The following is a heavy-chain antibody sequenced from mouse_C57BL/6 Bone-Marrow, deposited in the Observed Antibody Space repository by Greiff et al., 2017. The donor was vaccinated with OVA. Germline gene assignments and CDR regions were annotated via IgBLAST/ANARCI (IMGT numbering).Heavy chain of an antibody. V-gene: IGHV1-42*01. CDR2: INPSTGGT. J-gene: IGHJ2*01. Sequence: EVMLVESGPELVKPGASVKISCKASGYSFTGYYMNWVKQSPEKSLEWIGEINPSTGGTTYNQKFKAKATLTVDKSSSTAYMQLKSLTSEDSAVYYCASSGLNYYGDFDYWGQGTTLTVSS. CDR3: ASSGLNYYGDFDY. CDR1: GYSFTGYY. D-gene: IGHD1-1*01.